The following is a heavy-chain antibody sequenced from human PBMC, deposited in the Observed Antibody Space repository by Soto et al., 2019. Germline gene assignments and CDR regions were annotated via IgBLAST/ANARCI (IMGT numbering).Heavy chain of an antibody. CDR3: TTLLPYDSSGYRSFDY. D-gene: IGHD3-22*01. V-gene: IGHV3-15*07. CDR1: GFTCSNAW. Sequence: GGSLRLSCAASGFTCSNAWMNWVRQAPGKGLEWVGRIKSKTDGGTTDYAAPVKGRFTISRDDSKNTLYLQMNSLKTEDTAVYYCTTLLPYDSSGYRSFDYWGQGTLVTVSS. J-gene: IGHJ4*02. CDR2: IKSKTDGGTT.